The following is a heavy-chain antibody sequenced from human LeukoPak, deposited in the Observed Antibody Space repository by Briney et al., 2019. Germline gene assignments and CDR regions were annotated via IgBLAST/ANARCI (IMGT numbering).Heavy chain of an antibody. CDR1: GFTFDDYA. V-gene: IGHV3-43D*03. CDR3: AKDLAGRRGDAFDI. CDR2: ISWDGGST. J-gene: IGHJ3*02. Sequence: GGSLRLSCAASGFTFDDYAMHWVRQAPGKGLEWVSLISWDGGSTYYADSVKGRFTISRDNSKNSLYLQMNSLRAEDTALYYCAKDLAGRRGDAFDIWGQGTMVTVSS.